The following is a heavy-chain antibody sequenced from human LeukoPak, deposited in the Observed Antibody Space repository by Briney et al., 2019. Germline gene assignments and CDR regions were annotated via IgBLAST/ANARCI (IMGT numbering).Heavy chain of an antibody. CDR2: IFPSGGEI. D-gene: IGHD2-8*02. CDR3: ATYRQVLLPFES. J-gene: IGHJ4*02. CDR1: GFTFSTFA. V-gene: IGHV3-23*01. Sequence: GGSLRLSCAASGFTFSTFAMIWVRQPPGKGLEWVSSIFPSGGEIHYADSVRGRFTISRDNSKSTLSLQMNSLRAKDTAIYYCATYRQVLLPFESWGQGTLVTVSS.